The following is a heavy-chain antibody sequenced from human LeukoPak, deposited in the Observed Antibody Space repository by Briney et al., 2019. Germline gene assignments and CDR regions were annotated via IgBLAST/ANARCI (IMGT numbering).Heavy chain of an antibody. CDR3: ARRESHSSGSWDAFDI. J-gene: IGHJ3*02. Sequence: SETLSLTCTVSGGSISSYYWSWIRQPPGKGLEWIGYIYYSGSTNYNPSLKSRVTISVDTSKNQFSLKLSSVTAADTAVYYCARRESHSSGSWDAFDIWGQGTMVTVSS. CDR1: GGSISSYY. V-gene: IGHV4-59*08. D-gene: IGHD3-22*01. CDR2: IYYSGST.